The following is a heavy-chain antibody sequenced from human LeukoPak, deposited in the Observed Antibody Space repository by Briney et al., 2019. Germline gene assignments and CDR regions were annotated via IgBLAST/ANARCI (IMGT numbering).Heavy chain of an antibody. V-gene: IGHV3-30*18. J-gene: IGHJ4*02. CDR2: ISYDGSNK. Sequence: GGSLRLSCAASGFAFSSYGMHWVRQAPGKGLEWVAVISYDGSNKYYADSVKGRFTISRDNSKNTLYLQMNSLRAEDTAVYYRAKSPGGLGYWGQGTLVTVSS. D-gene: IGHD3-10*01. CDR1: GFAFSSYG. CDR3: AKSPGGLGY.